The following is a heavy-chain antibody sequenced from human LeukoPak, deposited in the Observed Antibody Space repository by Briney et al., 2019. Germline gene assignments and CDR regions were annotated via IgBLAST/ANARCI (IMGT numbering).Heavy chain of an antibody. CDR1: GFTFSSYG. CDR2: IRSKAYGGTT. J-gene: IGHJ3*02. V-gene: IGHV3-49*03. Sequence: GGSLRLSCAASGFTFSSYGMSWFRQAPGKGLEWVGFIRSKAYGGTTEYAASVKGRFTISRDESKSTAYLQMNSLKTEDTAVYYCTRSYSSSWYVSAFDIWGQGTMVTVSS. D-gene: IGHD6-13*01. CDR3: TRSYSSSWYVSAFDI.